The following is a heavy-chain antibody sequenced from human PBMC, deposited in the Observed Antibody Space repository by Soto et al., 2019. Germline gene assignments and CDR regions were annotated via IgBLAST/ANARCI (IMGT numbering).Heavy chain of an antibody. Sequence: QVQLQESGPGLVKPSETLSLTCTVSGGSIRSYYWSWIRQPPGKGLEWIGYIYYSGSTNYNPSLKSRVTISVDTSKSQISLKLSSVTAADTAVYYCARVGYYYDSSGYDYNWFDPWGQGTLVTVSS. V-gene: IGHV4-59*01. J-gene: IGHJ5*02. CDR3: ARVGYYYDSSGYDYNWFDP. CDR2: IYYSGST. D-gene: IGHD3-22*01. CDR1: GGSIRSYY.